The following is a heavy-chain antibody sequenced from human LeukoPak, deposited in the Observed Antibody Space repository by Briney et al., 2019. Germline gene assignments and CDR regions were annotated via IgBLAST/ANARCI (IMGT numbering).Heavy chain of an antibody. J-gene: IGHJ4*02. CDR3: ARDGAAAIALEGGY. Sequence: GASVKVSCKASGYTFTSYGISWVRQAPGQGLEWMGWISAYNGNTNYAQKLQGRVTMTTDTSTSTAYMGLRSLRSDDTAVYYCARDGAAAIALEGGYWGQGTLVTVSS. CDR1: GYTFTSYG. V-gene: IGHV1-18*01. D-gene: IGHD2-2*01. CDR2: ISAYNGNT.